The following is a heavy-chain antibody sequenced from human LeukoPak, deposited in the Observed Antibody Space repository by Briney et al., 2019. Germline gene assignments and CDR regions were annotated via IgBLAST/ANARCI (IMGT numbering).Heavy chain of an antibody. J-gene: IGHJ4*02. CDR2: ISASGGST. CDR3: AKCTSDHYGSGSYPSFDY. Sequence: GGSLRLSCAASGFTFSSYAMSWVRQAPGKGLEWVSAISASGGSTYYAGSVKGRFTISRDNSKNTLYLQMNSLRAEDTAVYYCAKCTSDHYGSGSYPSFDYWGQGTLVTVSS. D-gene: IGHD3-10*01. V-gene: IGHV3-23*01. CDR1: GFTFSSYA.